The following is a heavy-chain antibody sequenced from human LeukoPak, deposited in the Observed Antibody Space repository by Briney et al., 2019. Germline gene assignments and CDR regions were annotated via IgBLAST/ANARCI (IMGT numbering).Heavy chain of an antibody. CDR2: ISAYNGNT. CDR1: GYTFTSYG. J-gene: IGHJ4*02. Sequence: GASVKVSCKASGYTFTSYGISWVRRAPGQGLEWMGWISAYNGNTNYAQKLQGRVTTTTDTSTSTAYMELRSLRSDDTAVYYCARDTAVMGKYSSGRVFFDYWGQGTLVTVSS. D-gene: IGHD6-19*01. CDR3: ARDTAVMGKYSSGRVFFDY. V-gene: IGHV1-18*01.